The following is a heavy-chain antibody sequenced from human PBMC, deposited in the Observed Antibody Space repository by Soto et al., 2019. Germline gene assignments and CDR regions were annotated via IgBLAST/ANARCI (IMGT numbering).Heavy chain of an antibody. Sequence: EVQLLESGGGLVQPGGSLRLSCAASGFTFSSYAMSWVRQAPGKGLEWVSAISGSGGSTYYAASVKGRFTISRDNSKNTLYLQMNSLRAEDTAVDYCAKDRTGSGRTDYWGQGTLVTVSS. CDR3: AKDRTGSGRTDY. D-gene: IGHD6-19*01. CDR2: ISGSGGST. V-gene: IGHV3-23*01. CDR1: GFTFSSYA. J-gene: IGHJ4*02.